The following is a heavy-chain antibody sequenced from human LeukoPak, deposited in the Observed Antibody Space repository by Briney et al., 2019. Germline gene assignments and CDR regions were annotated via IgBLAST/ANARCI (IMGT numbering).Heavy chain of an antibody. J-gene: IGHJ4*02. CDR3: AREGRGCSGGSCYGSAAGDY. Sequence: SETLSLTCIVSGGSISSSSYYWDWIRQPPGKGLEWIGSIYYSGSTYYNPSLKSRVTISVDTSKNQFPLKLSSVTAADTAVYYCAREGRGCSGGSCYGSAAGDYWGQGTLVTVSS. D-gene: IGHD2-15*01. V-gene: IGHV4-39*06. CDR2: IYYSGST. CDR1: GGSISSSSYY.